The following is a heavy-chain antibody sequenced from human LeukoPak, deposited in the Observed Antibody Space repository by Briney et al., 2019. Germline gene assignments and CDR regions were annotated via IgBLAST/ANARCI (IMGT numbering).Heavy chain of an antibody. CDR1: GGSISGYY. Sequence: RTSETLSLTCTVSGGSISGYYWSWIRQPPGKGLEWIGCIYSSGSTNYNPSLESRVTISVDTSKKQFSLKLSSVTAADTAVYYCARGLGYCSDGVCYTFTYWGQGTLVTVSS. J-gene: IGHJ4*02. CDR2: IYSSGST. D-gene: IGHD2-8*01. CDR3: ARGLGYCSDGVCYTFTY. V-gene: IGHV4-59*08.